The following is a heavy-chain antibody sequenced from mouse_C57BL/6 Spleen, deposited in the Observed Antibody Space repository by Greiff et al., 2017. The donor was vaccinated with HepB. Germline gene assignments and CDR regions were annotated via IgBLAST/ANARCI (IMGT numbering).Heavy chain of an antibody. CDR1: GFTFTDYY. CDR2: IRNKANGYTS. J-gene: IGHJ4*01. Sequence: EVKLVESGGGLVQPGGSLSLSCAASGFTFTDYYMSWVRQPPGKALEWLGFIRNKANGYTSEYSVSVQGRFTISRDNYQSVLYLQMNAQGAEDSDTCDCARYAGRGNYVGAMDYWGQGTSVTVSS. CDR3: ARYAGRGNYVGAMDY. V-gene: IGHV7-3*01. D-gene: IGHD2-1*01.